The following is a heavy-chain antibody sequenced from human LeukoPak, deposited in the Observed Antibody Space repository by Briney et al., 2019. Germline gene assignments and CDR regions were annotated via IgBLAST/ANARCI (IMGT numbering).Heavy chain of an antibody. Sequence: GESLRLSCAASGFTFSSHGMHWVRQAPGKGLEWVAVIWYDGSNEFCADSVKGRFTISRDNSKNTLYLQMNSLRAEDTAVYYCARDSGSSWFGPLDYWGRGTLVTVSS. CDR3: ARDSGSSWFGPLDY. V-gene: IGHV3-33*01. CDR2: IWYDGSNE. D-gene: IGHD6-13*01. J-gene: IGHJ4*02. CDR1: GFTFSSHG.